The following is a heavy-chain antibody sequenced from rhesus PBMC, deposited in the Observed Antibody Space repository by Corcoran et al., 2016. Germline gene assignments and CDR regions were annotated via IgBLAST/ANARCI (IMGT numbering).Heavy chain of an antibody. J-gene: IGHJ4*01. CDR1: GYSISSNY. D-gene: IGHD3-34*01. Sequence: QVQLQESGPGLVKPSETLSLPCAVSGYSISSNYWSWIRPPPGKGLEWIGYIYGSSGSTYYNPSLKSRVTISTDTSKNQFSLKLSSVTAADTAVYYCARHLPPYWGDQLDYWGQGVLVTVSS. V-gene: IGHV4-147*01. CDR2: IYGSSGST. CDR3: ARHLPPYWGDQLDY.